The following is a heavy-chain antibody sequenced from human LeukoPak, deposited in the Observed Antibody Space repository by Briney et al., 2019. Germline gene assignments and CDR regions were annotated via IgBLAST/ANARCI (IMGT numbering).Heavy chain of an antibody. Sequence: GGSLRLSCAASGFTFSNYGMHWVRQAPGKGLEWVAFIRYDGSNKYYTDSVKGRFTISRDNSKNTLYLQMNSLRAQDPAVYYCAKAITTVVTYGCDYCGQGTLVTVSS. D-gene: IGHD3-3*01. J-gene: IGHJ4*02. CDR2: IRYDGSNK. CDR3: AKAITTVVTYGCDY. CDR1: GFTFSNYG. V-gene: IGHV3-30*02.